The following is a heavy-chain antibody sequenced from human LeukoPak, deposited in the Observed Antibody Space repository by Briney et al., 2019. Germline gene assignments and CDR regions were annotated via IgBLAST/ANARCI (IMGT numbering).Heavy chain of an antibody. CDR1: GGSISDSFEHY. V-gene: IGHV4-4*02. CDR3: ARAQSTTIFGVVIISDTFQH. Sequence: SETLSLTCVVSGGSISDSFEHYWSWVRQPPGKGFEWIAEVHHTGRTIYSPSFARRVTISADTSKNQVSLKLTSVTAADTAVYYCARAQSTTIFGVVIISDTFQHWGQGTLVTVSS. CDR2: VHHTGRT. J-gene: IGHJ1*01. D-gene: IGHD3-3*01.